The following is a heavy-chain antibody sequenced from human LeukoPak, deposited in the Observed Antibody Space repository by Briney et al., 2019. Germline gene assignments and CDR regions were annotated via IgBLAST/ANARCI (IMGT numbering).Heavy chain of an antibody. CDR1: GYSISSGYY. V-gene: IGHV4-38-2*02. D-gene: IGHD6-19*01. Sequence: SETLSLTCTVSGYSISSGYYWGWIRQPPGKGLEWIGSIYHSGSTYYNPSLKSRVTISVDTSKNQFSLKLSSVTAADTAVYYCARELPPPRIAVAGDWGQGTLVTVSS. CDR3: ARELPPPRIAVAGD. J-gene: IGHJ4*02. CDR2: IYHSGST.